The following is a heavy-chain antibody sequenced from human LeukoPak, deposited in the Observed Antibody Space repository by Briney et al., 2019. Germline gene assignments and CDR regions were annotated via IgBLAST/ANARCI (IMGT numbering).Heavy chain of an antibody. CDR3: ARASYSSLDH. D-gene: IGHD6-13*01. J-gene: IGHJ4*02. V-gene: IGHV4-30-4*01. CDR1: GGSFSDYY. CDR2: IYYSGST. Sequence: PSETLSLTCAVYGGSFSDYYWSWIRQPPGKGLEWIGYIYYSGSTYYNPSLKRRVTISVDTPKNQSSLKLSSVTAADTAVYYCARASYSSLDHWGQGTLVTVSS.